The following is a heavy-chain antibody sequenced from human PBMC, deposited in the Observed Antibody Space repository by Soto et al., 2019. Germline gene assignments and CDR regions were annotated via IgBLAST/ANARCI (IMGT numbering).Heavy chain of an antibody. J-gene: IGHJ3*02. V-gene: IGHV3-33*01. CDR3: ARDWVVRSQPPDDAFDI. CDR1: GFTFSSYG. D-gene: IGHD2-2*01. Sequence: QVQLVESGGGVVQPGRSLRLSCAASGFTFSSYGMHWVRQAPGKGLEWVAVIWYDGSNKYYADSVKGRFTISRDNSKNTLYLQMNSLRAEDTAVYYCARDWVVRSQPPDDAFDIWGQGTMVTVSS. CDR2: IWYDGSNK.